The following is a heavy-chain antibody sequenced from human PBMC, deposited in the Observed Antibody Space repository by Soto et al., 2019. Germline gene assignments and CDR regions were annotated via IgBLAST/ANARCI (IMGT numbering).Heavy chain of an antibody. CDR2: IIPIFGTV. CDR3: ARGNHRWLQLWYFDL. J-gene: IGHJ2*01. CDR1: GGTFSNYP. V-gene: IGHV1-69*12. D-gene: IGHD5-12*01. Sequence: QVQLVQSGAEEKKPGSSVKVSCKASGGTFSNYPISWVRQAPGQGLEWMGGIIPIFGTVNYAQKFQGRVTITADESTSTAYMELSSQRSEDTAVYYCARGNHRWLQLWYFDLWGRGTLVTVSS.